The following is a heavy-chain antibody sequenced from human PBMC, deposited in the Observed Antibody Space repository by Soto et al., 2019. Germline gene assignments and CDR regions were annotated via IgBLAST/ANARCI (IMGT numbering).Heavy chain of an antibody. Sequence: ASVKVSCKASGYTFTSYDISWVRQAPGQGLEWMGWISAYNGNTNYAQKLQGRVTMTTDTSTNTAYMELRILRSEDSAVYYGARGGEYCNNGEWGFNGMEGWG. CDR1: GYTFTSYD. D-gene: IGHD2-8*01. CDR3: ARGGEYCNNGEWGFNGMEG. CDR2: ISAYNGNT. V-gene: IGHV1-18*01. J-gene: IGHJ6*04.